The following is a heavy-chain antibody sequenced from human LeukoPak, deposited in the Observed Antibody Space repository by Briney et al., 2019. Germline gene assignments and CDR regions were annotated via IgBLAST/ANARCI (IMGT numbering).Heavy chain of an antibody. J-gene: IGHJ6*03. CDR2: ISGSGGST. D-gene: IGHD1-1*01. Sequence: AGGSLRLSCAASGFTFSNYAMRWVRQAPGKGLEWVSAISGSGGSTYYADSVKGRFTISRDNSKNTLYLQMNSLRAEDTAVYYCARGTSGTTAYYYYMDVWGKGTTVTISS. CDR1: GFTFSNYA. V-gene: IGHV3-23*01. CDR3: ARGTSGTTAYYYYMDV.